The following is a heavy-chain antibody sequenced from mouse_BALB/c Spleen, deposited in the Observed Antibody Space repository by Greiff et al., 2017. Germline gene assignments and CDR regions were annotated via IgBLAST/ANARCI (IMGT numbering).Heavy chain of an antibody. CDR2: IYPGGGYT. Sequence: QVQLKQSGAELVRPGTSVKISCKASGYTFTNYWLGWVKQRPGHGLEWIGDIYPGGGYTNYNEKFKGKATLTADTSSSTAYMQLSSLTSEDSAVYFCARGGSSYAWFAYWGQGTLVTVSA. CDR1: GYTFTNYW. CDR3: ARGGSSYAWFAY. V-gene: IGHV1-63*02. J-gene: IGHJ3*01. D-gene: IGHD1-1*01.